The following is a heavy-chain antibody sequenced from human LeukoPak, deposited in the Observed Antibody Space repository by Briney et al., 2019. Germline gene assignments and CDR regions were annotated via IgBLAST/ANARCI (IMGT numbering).Heavy chain of an antibody. J-gene: IGHJ3*02. CDR1: GFTFSSYS. D-gene: IGHD1-26*01. V-gene: IGHV3-21*01. CDR3: AKEGGVGAAFDI. Sequence: PGGSLRLSCAASGFTFSSYSMNWVRQAPGKGLEWVSSISSSSSYIYYADSVKGRFTISRDNSKNTLYLQMNSLRAEDTAVYYCAKEGGVGAAFDIWGQGTMVTVSS. CDR2: ISSSSSYI.